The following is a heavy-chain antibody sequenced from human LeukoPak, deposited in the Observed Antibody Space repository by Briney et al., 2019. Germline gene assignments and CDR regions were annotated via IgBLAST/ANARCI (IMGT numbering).Heavy chain of an antibody. CDR1: GFTFSTHS. CDR2: ISSSGTYI. D-gene: IGHD3/OR15-3a*01. Sequence: GGSLRLSCAASGFTFSTHSMNWVRQAPGKGLEWVSSISSSGTYIYYADSVKGRFTISRDNAKNSLYLQMNSLRAEDTAVYYCARSGRTRYYLDYFDYWGQGTLVTVSS. V-gene: IGHV3-21*01. J-gene: IGHJ4*02. CDR3: ARSGRTRYYLDYFDY.